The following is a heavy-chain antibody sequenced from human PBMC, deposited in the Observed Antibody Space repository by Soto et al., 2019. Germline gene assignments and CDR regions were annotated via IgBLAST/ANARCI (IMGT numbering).Heavy chain of an antibody. V-gene: IGHV1-46*01. J-gene: IGHJ4*02. CDR2: IDPSGGST. Sequence: ASVKISCKTSGFTFTTYYIHWVRQAPGQGLEWMGMIDPSGGSTTYAQKFQGRITMTSDMSTSTVYMELSSLRSEDTAVYYCARVPYDTTGYYAFWGQGTLVTVSS. CDR3: ARVPYDTTGYYAF. D-gene: IGHD3-22*01. CDR1: GFTFTTYY.